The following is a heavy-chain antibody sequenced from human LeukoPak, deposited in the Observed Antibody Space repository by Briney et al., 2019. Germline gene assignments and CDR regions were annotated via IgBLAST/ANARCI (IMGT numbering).Heavy chain of an antibody. CDR1: GFTFSSYA. D-gene: IGHD2-2*02. V-gene: IGHV3-30*04. CDR3: ARTPATAICDFDY. J-gene: IGHJ4*02. CDR2: ISYDGSNK. Sequence: GGSLRLSCAASGFTFSSYAMHWVRQAPGKGLEWVAVISYDGSNKYYADSVKGRFTISRDNSKNTLYLQMNSLRAEDTAVYYCARTPATAICDFDYWGQGTLVTVSS.